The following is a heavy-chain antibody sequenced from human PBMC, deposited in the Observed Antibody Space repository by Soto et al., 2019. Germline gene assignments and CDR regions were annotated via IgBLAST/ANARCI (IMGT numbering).Heavy chain of an antibody. CDR2: VYQGGAT. CDR3: ASDPSDDYNAFDF. J-gene: IGHJ4*02. V-gene: IGHV4-4*02. D-gene: IGHD4-4*01. Sequence: PSVTMSVTCTVAGGYITSSDCCSWVRKPPGRGLEWIGEVYQGGATNYNPSLKSRVTISVDRAKSQFSLNLRSVTAADTAVYYCASDPSDDYNAFDFWGQGIPVTVSS. CDR1: GGYITSSDC.